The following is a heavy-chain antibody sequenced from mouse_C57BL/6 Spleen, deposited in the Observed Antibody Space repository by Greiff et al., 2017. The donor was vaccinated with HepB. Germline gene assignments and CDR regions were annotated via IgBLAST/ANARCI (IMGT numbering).Heavy chain of an antibody. D-gene: IGHD1-1*01. CDR3: ARLLYGSSYGFDY. CDR2: IDPSDSYT. J-gene: IGHJ2*01. V-gene: IGHV1-69*01. CDR1: GYTFTSYW. Sequence: VQLQQPGAELVMPGASVKLSCKASGYTFTSYWMHWVKQRPGQGLEWIGEIDPSDSYTNYNQKFKGKSTLTVDKSSSTAYMQLSSLTSEDSAVYYCARLLYGSSYGFDYWGQGTTLTVSS.